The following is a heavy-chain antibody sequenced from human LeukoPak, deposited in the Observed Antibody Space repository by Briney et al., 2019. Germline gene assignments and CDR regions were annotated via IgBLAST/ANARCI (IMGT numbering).Heavy chain of an antibody. CDR1: GFTFSDSD. V-gene: IGHV3-73*01. Sequence: GGSLTLSCAASGFTFSDSDIHWVRQASGKGLEWVGRITTKRSNYATAYTASVKGRFTISRHDSENTAYLQMNSLKTEDTALYYCTTYRSGHYWGQGTLVTVSS. J-gene: IGHJ4*02. D-gene: IGHD6-19*01. CDR2: ITTKRSNYAT. CDR3: TTYRSGHY.